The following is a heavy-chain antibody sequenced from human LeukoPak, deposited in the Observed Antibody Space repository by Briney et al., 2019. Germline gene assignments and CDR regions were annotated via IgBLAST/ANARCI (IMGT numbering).Heavy chain of an antibody. J-gene: IGHJ4*02. CDR2: IIPILGIA. D-gene: IGHD1-26*01. Sequence: SVRVSCKASGGTFSSYAISWVRQAPGQGLEWMGRIIPILGIANYAQKFQGRVTITADKSTSTAYMELSSLRSEDTAVYYCARAPIVGATLDYWGQGTLVTVSS. CDR3: ARAPIVGATLDY. V-gene: IGHV1-69*04. CDR1: GGTFSSYA.